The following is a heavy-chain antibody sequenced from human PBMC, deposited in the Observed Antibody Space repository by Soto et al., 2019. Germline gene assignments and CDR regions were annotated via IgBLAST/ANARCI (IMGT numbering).Heavy chain of an antibody. CDR2: IYHSGST. CDR3: ARAIRLDLHDYGDYSRVYYYYYMDV. J-gene: IGHJ6*03. D-gene: IGHD4-17*01. CDR1: SGSISSSNW. Sequence: SETLSLTCAVSSGSISSSNWWSWVRQPPGKGLEWIGEIYHSGSTNYNPSLKSRVTISVDKSKNQFSLKLSSVTAADTAVYYCARAIRLDLHDYGDYSRVYYYYYMDVWGKGTTVTVSS. V-gene: IGHV4-4*02.